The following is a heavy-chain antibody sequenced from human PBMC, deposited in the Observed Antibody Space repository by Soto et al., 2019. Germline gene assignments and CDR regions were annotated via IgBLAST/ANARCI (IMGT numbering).Heavy chain of an antibody. J-gene: IGHJ5*02. CDR2: IYYSGST. Sequence: SETLSLTCTVSGGSISSYYWSWIRQPPGKGLEWIGYIYYSGSTNYNPSLKSRVTISVDTSKNQFSLKLSSVTAADTAVYYCARDSAMYSSSWNNWFDPWGQGTLVTVSS. CDR1: GGSISSYY. CDR3: ARDSAMYSSSWNNWFDP. V-gene: IGHV4-59*01. D-gene: IGHD6-13*01.